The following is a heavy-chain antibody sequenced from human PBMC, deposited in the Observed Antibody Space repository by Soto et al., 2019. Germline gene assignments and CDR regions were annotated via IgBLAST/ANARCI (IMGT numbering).Heavy chain of an antibody. CDR1: GFTFSSHL. CDR3: ARGEGSRWYHY. J-gene: IGHJ4*02. CDR2: INSDGSST. D-gene: IGHD6-13*01. V-gene: IGHV3-74*01. Sequence: EVQLVESGGGLVQPGGSLRLSCVASGFTFSSHLKHWVRQAPGKGLAWVSRINSDGSSTSYADSVKGRFTISRDNAKNTLYLQMNSLGVDDTAVYYCARGEGSRWYHYWGQGTLVTVSA.